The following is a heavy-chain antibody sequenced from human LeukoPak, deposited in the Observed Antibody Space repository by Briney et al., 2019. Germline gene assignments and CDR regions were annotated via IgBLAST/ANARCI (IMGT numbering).Heavy chain of an antibody. CDR2: ISGSGGST. Sequence: GGSLRLSCAASGFTFSDYYMSWIRQAPGKGLEWVSAISGSGGSTYYADSVKGRFTISRDNSKNTLYLQMNSLRAEDTAVYYCAKGMGRGSGWPFDYWGQGTLVTVSS. D-gene: IGHD6-19*01. J-gene: IGHJ4*02. CDR3: AKGMGRGSGWPFDY. CDR1: GFTFSDYY. V-gene: IGHV3-23*01.